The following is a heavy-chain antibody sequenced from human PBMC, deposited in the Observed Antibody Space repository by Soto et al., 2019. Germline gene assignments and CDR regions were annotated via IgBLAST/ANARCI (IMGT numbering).Heavy chain of an antibody. Sequence: EVQLVESGGGLVQPGGSLRLSRAASGFTFSSNWMDWVRQAPGKGLEWVANINQDGSEKHYIDSVKGRFTISRDNAKNSLYLQMNSLTAEDSALYYCSPALNFWGQGTLVTVSS. CDR1: GFTFSSNW. J-gene: IGHJ4*02. D-gene: IGHD2-2*01. V-gene: IGHV3-7*01. CDR2: INQDGSEK. CDR3: SPALNF.